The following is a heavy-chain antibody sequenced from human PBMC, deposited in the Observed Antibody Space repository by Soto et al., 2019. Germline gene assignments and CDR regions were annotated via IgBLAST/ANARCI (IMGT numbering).Heavy chain of an antibody. CDR2: INPSNGKT. CDR1: GGTFSSYT. D-gene: IGHD2-8*01. V-gene: IGHV1-3*01. CDR3: ARGPVFPLDY. Sequence: GASVKVSCKASGGTFSSYTISWVRQAPGQRLEWMGGINPSNGKTKYSQKFQGRVTITRDTSASTAYMELSSLRSEDTAVYYCARGPVFPLDYWGQGTLVTVSS. J-gene: IGHJ4*02.